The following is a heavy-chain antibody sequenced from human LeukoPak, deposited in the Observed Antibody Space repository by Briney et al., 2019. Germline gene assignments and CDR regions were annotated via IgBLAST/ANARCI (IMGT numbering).Heavy chain of an antibody. J-gene: IGHJ6*04. V-gene: IGHV3-30*02. D-gene: IGHD3-10*02. CDR3: AELGITMIGGV. CDR2: IRSDRTYK. CDR1: RFSSHNYG. Sequence: GGSLTLSCAASRFSSHNYGMHWVRQAPGKGLEWVAFIRSDRTYKYYADSVEGRFTISRDNSKNTLYLQMNSLRAEDTAVYYCAELGITMIGGVWGKGTTVTISS.